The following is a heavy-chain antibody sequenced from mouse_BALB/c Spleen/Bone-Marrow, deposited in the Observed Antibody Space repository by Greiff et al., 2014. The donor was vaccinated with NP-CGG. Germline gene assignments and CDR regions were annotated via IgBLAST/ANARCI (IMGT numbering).Heavy chain of an antibody. CDR2: INPSNGRT. CDR1: GFTFTSYW. J-gene: IGHJ4*01. Sequence: QVQLKESGDELVKPGASVKLSCMASGFTFTSYWIHWVKQRPGQGPEWIGEINPSNGRTNYNEKFKRKATLTEDKSSSTAYMQLSSLTSEDSAVYYCARGGNYRYAMDYWGQGTSVTVSS. D-gene: IGHD2-1*01. CDR3: ARGGNYRYAMDY. V-gene: IGHV1S81*02.